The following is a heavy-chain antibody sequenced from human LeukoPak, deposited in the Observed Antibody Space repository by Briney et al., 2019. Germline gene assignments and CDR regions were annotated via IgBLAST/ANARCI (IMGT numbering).Heavy chain of an antibody. J-gene: IGHJ5*02. D-gene: IGHD3-10*01. V-gene: IGHV1-46*01. CDR1: GYTFTSYY. CDR2: INPSGGST. Sequence: ASVKVSCKASGYTFTSYYMHWVGQAPGQGLEWMGIINPSGGSTSYAQKLQGRVTMTRDMSTSTVYMELSSLRSEDTAVYYCASHGSGSYNWFDPWGQGTLVTVSS. CDR3: ASHGSGSYNWFDP.